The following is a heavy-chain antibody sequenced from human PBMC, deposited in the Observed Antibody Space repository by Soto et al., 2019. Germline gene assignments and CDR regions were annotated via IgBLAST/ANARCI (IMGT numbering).Heavy chain of an antibody. CDR1: GGTFSSYA. CDR2: IIPIFGTA. V-gene: IGHV1-69*12. D-gene: IGHD1-20*01. Sequence: QVQLVQSGAEVKKPGSSVKVSCKASGGTFSSYAINWVRQAPGQGLEWMGGIIPIFGTADYAQKLQGRVTITAVESMSTTYMELSSLRSEDTAVYCCASRIAGSLNYCYGMDVWGQWTTVTISS. CDR3: ASRIAGSLNYCYGMDV. J-gene: IGHJ6*02.